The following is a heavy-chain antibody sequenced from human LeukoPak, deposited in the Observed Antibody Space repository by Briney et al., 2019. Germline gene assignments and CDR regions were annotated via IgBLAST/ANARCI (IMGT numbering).Heavy chain of an antibody. CDR2: ISTYNGHT. Sequence: ASVTVSCKASGYTFTSYGISWVRQAPGQGLEWMGWISTYNGHTNYARKVQGRVTMTTDTSTSTAYMELRSLRSDDTAVYYCVRDARGAAAADDAFDIWGQGTMVTVSS. CDR3: VRDARGAAAADDAFDI. CDR1: GYTFTSYG. V-gene: IGHV1-18*01. J-gene: IGHJ3*02. D-gene: IGHD6-13*01.